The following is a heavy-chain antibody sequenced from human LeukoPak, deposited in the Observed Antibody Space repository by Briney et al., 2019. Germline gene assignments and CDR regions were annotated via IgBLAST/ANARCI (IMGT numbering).Heavy chain of an antibody. CDR2: ISASGGSA. CDR3: AKAGSYSDISVYPLASFDF. J-gene: IGHJ3*01. Sequence: PGGSLRLSCTASGLTFSTSGFNWVRQAPGKGLEWVSFISASGGSAQYADSVRGRFTISRDNSKNTLYLQMNSLRAEDTAVYYCAKAGSYSDISVYPLASFDFWGQGTMVTVSS. CDR1: GLTFSTSG. D-gene: IGHD3-22*01. V-gene: IGHV3-23*01.